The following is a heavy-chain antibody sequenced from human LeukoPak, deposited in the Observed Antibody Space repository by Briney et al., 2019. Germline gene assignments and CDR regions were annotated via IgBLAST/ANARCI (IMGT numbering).Heavy chain of an antibody. V-gene: IGHV1-2*02. Sequence: GASVKVSCKASGYTFTGYYMHWVRQAPGQGLEWMGWINPNSGGTNYAQKFQGRVTMTRDTSISTAYMELSRLRSDDTAVYYCARGHIRGYSYGYGNYWGQGTLVTVSS. CDR3: ARGHIRGYSYGYGNY. J-gene: IGHJ4*02. CDR1: GYTFTGYY. CDR2: INPNSGGT. D-gene: IGHD5-18*01.